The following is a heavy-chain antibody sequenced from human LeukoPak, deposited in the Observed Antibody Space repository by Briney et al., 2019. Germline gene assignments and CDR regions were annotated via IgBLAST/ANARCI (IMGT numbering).Heavy chain of an antibody. CDR2: IRWDRGNV. V-gene: IGHV3-9*01. CDR1: GFNVDDYA. D-gene: IGHD2-15*01. Sequence: PGGSLRLSCAVSGFNVDDYAIHWVRQPPGKGLEWVSGIRWDRGNVVYAGSVKGRFTMSRDSAKNSVYLQMNSLRPEDTSLYYCARGIDSSGTYSGWGFHLRYWGQGTQVTVSS. CDR3: ARGIDSSGTYSGWGFHLRY. J-gene: IGHJ4*02.